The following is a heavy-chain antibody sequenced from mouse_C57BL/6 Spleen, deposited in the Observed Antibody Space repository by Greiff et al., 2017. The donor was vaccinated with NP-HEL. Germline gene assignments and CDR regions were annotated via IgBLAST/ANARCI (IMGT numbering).Heavy chain of an antibody. D-gene: IGHD4-1*01. CDR3: ARESQLTGTGAMDY. Sequence: VKLQQPGAELVMPGASVKLSCKASGYTFTSYWMHWVKQRPGQGLEWIGEIDPSDSYTNYNQKFKGKSTLTVDKSSSTAYMQLSSLTSEDSAVYYCARESQLTGTGAMDYWGQGTSVTVSS. CDR2: IDPSDSYT. J-gene: IGHJ4*01. CDR1: GYTFTSYW. V-gene: IGHV1-69*01.